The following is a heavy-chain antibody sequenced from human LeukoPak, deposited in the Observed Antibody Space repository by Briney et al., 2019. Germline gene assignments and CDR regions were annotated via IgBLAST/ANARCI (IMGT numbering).Heavy chain of an antibody. V-gene: IGHV3-30-3*01. CDR1: GFTFSSYA. J-gene: IGHJ4*02. Sequence: PGGSLRPSCAASGFTFSSYAMHWVRQAPGKGLEWVAVISYDGSNKYYADSVKGRFTISRDNSKNTLYLQMNSLRAEDTAVYYCARGSGIVGAITQVFDYWGQGTLVTVSS. D-gene: IGHD1-26*01. CDR2: ISYDGSNK. CDR3: ARGSGIVGAITQVFDY.